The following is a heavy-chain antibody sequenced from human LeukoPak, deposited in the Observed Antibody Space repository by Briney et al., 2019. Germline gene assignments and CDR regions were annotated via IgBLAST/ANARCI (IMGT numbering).Heavy chain of an antibody. J-gene: IGHJ1*01. D-gene: IGHD1-14*01. CDR1: GGTFSSYA. CDR3: ARDSSEFRSLLFH. V-gene: IGHV1-69*13. Sequence: ASVKVSCKASGGTFSSYAISWVRQATGQGLEWMGGIIPIFGTANYAQKFQGRVTITADESTSTAYMELSSLRSEDTAVYYCARDSSEFRSLLFHWGQGTLVTVSS. CDR2: IIPIFGTA.